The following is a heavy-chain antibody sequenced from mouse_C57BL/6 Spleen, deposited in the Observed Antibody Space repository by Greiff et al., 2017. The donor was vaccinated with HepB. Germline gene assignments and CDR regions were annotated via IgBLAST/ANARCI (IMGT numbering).Heavy chain of an antibody. CDR1: GYTFTSYW. CDR3: ARWSSRYAMDY. D-gene: IGHD1-1*01. J-gene: IGHJ4*01. CDR2: IHPNSGST. V-gene: IGHV1-64*01. Sequence: QVQLQQSGAELVKPGASVKLSCKASGYTFTSYWMHWVKQRPGQGLEWIGMIHPNSGSTNYNEKFKSKATLTVDKSSSTAYMQLSSLTSEDSAVYYCARWSSRYAMDYWGQGTSVTVSS.